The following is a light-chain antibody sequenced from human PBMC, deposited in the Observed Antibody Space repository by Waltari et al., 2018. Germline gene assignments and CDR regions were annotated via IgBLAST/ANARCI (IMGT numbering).Light chain of an antibody. J-gene: IGKJ1*01. CDR2: GAS. Sequence: ETVMAQSPATLSASPGERATLSCRASQSISRDLAWYQQKPGQAPRLLISGASTRATGIPARFSGSGSGTEFTLTISSLQSEDFAVYYCQQYNNWPPAFDQGTKVEI. CDR3: QQYNNWPPA. V-gene: IGKV3-15*01. CDR1: QSISRD.